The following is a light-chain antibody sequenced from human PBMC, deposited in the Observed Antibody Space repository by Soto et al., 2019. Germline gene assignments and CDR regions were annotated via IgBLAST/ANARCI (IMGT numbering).Light chain of an antibody. CDR2: AAS. CDR1: QSINRY. V-gene: IGKV1-39*01. Sequence: DIQMNQSPSSLSASVGDRVTITCRASQSINRYINWYQQKSGKATKLLVNAASSLQSGVPSRFSGSGSGTEFTLTISSLQPDDFATYYCQQYNSYSVTFGQGTRLEIK. J-gene: IGKJ5*01. CDR3: QQYNSYSVT.